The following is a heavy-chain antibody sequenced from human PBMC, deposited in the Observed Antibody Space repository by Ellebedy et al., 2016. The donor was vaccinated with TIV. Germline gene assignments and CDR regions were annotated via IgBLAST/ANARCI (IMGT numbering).Heavy chain of an antibody. D-gene: IGHD2-2*01. CDR2: IIPLFGIT. Sequence: SVKVSXXASGGTFSSYAISWVRQAPGQGLEWMGGIIPLFGITNYAQKFQGRVTITADESTNAAYMELSSLRSEDTAVYYCAGGLVYCSSPSCVVYYYYGMDVWGQGTTVTVSS. J-gene: IGHJ6*02. CDR1: GGTFSSYA. V-gene: IGHV1-69*13. CDR3: AGGLVYCSSPSCVVYYYYGMDV.